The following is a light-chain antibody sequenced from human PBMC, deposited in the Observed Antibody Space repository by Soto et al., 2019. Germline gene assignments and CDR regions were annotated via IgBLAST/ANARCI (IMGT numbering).Light chain of an antibody. CDR2: GVS. J-gene: IGLJ1*01. Sequence: QSVLTQPASVSGSPGQSISISCTGTSSDVGGYNYVSWFQQHPGKAPKLLIYGVSNRPSGVSDRFSGSRSGNTASLTISGLQADDEADYYCNSYTGSSPLYVFGTGTKLTVL. CDR1: SSDVGGYNY. V-gene: IGLV2-14*01. CDR3: NSYTGSSPLYV.